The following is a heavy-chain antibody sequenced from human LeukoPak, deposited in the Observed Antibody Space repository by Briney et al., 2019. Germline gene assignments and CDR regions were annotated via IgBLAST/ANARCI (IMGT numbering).Heavy chain of an antibody. J-gene: IGHJ4*02. CDR3: ARGLIAATPVGY. CDR2: IYYSGST. CDR1: GGSISSYY. D-gene: IGHD6-13*01. V-gene: IGHV4-59*08. Sequence: PSETLSLTCTVSGGSISSYYWSWIRQPPGKGLEWIGYIYYSGSTNYNPSLKSRVTISVDTSKNQFSPKLSSVTAADTAVYYCARGLIAATPVGYWGQGTLVTVSS.